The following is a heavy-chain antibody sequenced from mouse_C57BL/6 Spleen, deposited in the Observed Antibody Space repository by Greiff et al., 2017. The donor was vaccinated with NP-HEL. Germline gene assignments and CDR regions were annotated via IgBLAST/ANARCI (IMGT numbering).Heavy chain of an antibody. CDR3: ARSLTLDYYAMDY. CDR2: INPNNGGT. Sequence: EVQLQQSGPELVKPGASVKMSCKASGYTFTDYNMHWVKQSHGKSLEWIGYINPNNGGTSYNQKFKGKATLTVNKSSSTAYMELRSLKSEDSAVYYCARSLTLDYYAMDYWGQGTSVTVSS. V-gene: IGHV1-22*01. D-gene: IGHD1-1*02. CDR1: GYTFTDYN. J-gene: IGHJ4*01.